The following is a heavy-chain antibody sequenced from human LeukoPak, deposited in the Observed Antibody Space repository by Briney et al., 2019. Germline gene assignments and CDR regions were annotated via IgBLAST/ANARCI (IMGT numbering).Heavy chain of an antibody. CDR1: GGSFSGYY. Sequence: PSETLSLTCAVYGGSFSGYYWSWIRQPPGKGLEWIGEINHSGSTNYSPSLKSRVTISVDTSKNQFSLKLNSVTAADTAVYYCARGRTPANDAFDIWGQGTMVTVSS. V-gene: IGHV4-34*01. D-gene: IGHD1-14*01. CDR3: ARGRTPANDAFDI. CDR2: INHSGST. J-gene: IGHJ3*02.